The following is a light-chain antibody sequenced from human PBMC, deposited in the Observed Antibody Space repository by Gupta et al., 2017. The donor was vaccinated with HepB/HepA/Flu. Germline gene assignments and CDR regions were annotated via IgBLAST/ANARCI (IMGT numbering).Light chain of an antibody. Sequence: NFMLTQPHSVSESPGQTVTISCTGSSGSIASNYVQWYQQRPGSAPTTVIYEDNQRHSGVPDRFSGSIDSSSNSASLTISGLKTEDEADYYCQSYDSSNHVVFGGGTKLTVL. CDR2: EDN. V-gene: IGLV6-57*02. J-gene: IGLJ2*01. CDR3: QSYDSSNHVV. CDR1: SGSIASNY.